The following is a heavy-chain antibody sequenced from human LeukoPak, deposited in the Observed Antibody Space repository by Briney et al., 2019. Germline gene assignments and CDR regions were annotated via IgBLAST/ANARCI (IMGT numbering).Heavy chain of an antibody. CDR3: ARGDGDGYNFWY. CDR1: GYTFTSYG. Sequence: ASVKVSCKASGYTFTSYGSSWVRQAPGQGLEWMGWINPNSGGINYAQKFQGRVTMTRDTSISTADMELSSLRSDDTAVYYCARGDGDGYNFWYWGQGTLVTVPS. D-gene: IGHD5-24*01. V-gene: IGHV1-2*02. J-gene: IGHJ4*02. CDR2: INPNSGGI.